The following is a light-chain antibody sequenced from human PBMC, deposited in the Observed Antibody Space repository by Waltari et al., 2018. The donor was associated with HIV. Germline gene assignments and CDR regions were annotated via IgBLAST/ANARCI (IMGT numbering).Light chain of an antibody. CDR3: QQYYSTPPT. CDR1: QNVLYDSNNKNY. CDR2: WAS. V-gene: IGKV4-1*01. Sequence: DFVMTQSPDSLAVSLGERATINCKSSQNVLYDSNNKNYLAWYRQKPGQPPKLLIYWASTRQSGVPDRFSGSGSGTDFTLTISSLQAEDVAVYYCQQYYSTPPTFGQGTKVEIK. J-gene: IGKJ1*01.